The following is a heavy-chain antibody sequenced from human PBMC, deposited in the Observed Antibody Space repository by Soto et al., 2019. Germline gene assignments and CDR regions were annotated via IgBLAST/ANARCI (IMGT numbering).Heavy chain of an antibody. D-gene: IGHD6-6*01. Sequence: SETLSLTCAVYGGSFSGYYWSWIRQPPGKGLEWIGEINHSGSTNYNPSLKSRVTISVDTSKNQFSLKLSSVTAADTAVYYCARESIATRSVAYSGQGSLVTVSS. CDR2: INHSGST. CDR1: GGSFSGYY. J-gene: IGHJ4*02. CDR3: ARESIATRSVAY. V-gene: IGHV4-34*01.